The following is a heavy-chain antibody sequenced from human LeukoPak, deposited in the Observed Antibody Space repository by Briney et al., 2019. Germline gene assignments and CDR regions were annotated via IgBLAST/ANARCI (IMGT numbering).Heavy chain of an antibody. V-gene: IGHV3-53*01. CDR2: IYSGGST. D-gene: IGHD4-11*01. CDR1: GFTLSSKY. Sequence: GGSVRHSCALCGFTLSSKYMSSVRQAPGKGLEWVSVIYSGGSTYYADSVKGRFTISRNNSKNTLYLQMTRLRTEDTAVYNCARGGGLQRHAFDIWGQGTMVTVSS. CDR3: ARGGGLQRHAFDI. J-gene: IGHJ3*02.